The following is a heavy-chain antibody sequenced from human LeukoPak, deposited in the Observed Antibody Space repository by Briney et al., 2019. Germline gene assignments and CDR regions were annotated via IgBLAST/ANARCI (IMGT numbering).Heavy chain of an antibody. CDR3: AKGAGPPWFDP. J-gene: IGHJ5*02. CDR2: IYHSGST. D-gene: IGHD6-19*01. V-gene: IGHV4-38-2*02. CDR1: GYSISSGYY. Sequence: PSETLSLTCTVSGYSISSGYYWGWIRQPPGKGLEWIGSIYHSGSTYYNPSLESRVTISVDASNNHFSLKLNSVTAADTAVYYCAKGAGPPWFDPWGQGTLVTVSS.